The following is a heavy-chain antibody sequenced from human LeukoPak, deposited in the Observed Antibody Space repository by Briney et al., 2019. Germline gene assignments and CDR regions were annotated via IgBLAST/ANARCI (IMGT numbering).Heavy chain of an antibody. D-gene: IGHD3-10*01. CDR1: GYSFTSYW. CDR2: IYPGDSDT. CDR3: TSSPYYGSGSR. V-gene: IGHV5-51*01. J-gene: IGHJ4*02. Sequence: GEFLKISCKGAGYSFTSYWIGWVRQLPGKGLEWMGIIYPGDSDTRYSPSFQGQVTISADKSISTAYLHWSSLQASDTAMYYCTSSPYYGSGSRWGQGTLVTVSS.